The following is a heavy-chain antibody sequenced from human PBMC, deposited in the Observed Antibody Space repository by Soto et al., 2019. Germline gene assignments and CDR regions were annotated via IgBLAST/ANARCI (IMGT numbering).Heavy chain of an antibody. J-gene: IGHJ4*02. V-gene: IGHV3-30*18. CDR2: ISYDGSNK. CDR1: GFTFSSYG. Sequence: QVQLVESGGGVVQPGRSLRLSCAASGFTFSSYGMHWVRQAPGKGLEWVAVISYDGSNKYYADSVKGRFTISRDNSKNTLYLQMNSLIAEDTAVYYCAKAGSSGYWYYCDYWGQGTLVTVSS. CDR3: AKAGSSGYWYYCDY. D-gene: IGHD6-13*01.